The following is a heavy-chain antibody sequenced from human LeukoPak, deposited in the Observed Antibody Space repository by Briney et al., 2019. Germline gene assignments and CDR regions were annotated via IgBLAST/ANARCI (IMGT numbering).Heavy chain of an antibody. D-gene: IGHD6-6*01. CDR1: GFTFTNYW. Sequence: GGSLRLSCAASGFTFTNYWMHWVRQAPGMGLVWVSRLPPDELGIIYADSVEGRFTVSRDNAKNTVYLQMNNLRVDDTAMYYCVGTIASRGSEYWGQGALVTVSS. V-gene: IGHV3-74*01. CDR2: LPPDELGI. CDR3: VGTIASRGSEY. J-gene: IGHJ4*02.